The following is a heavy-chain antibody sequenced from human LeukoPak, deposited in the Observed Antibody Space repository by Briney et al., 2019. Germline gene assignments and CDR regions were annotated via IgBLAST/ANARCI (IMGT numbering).Heavy chain of an antibody. V-gene: IGHV3-23*01. CDR1: DFTFSNYA. J-gene: IGHJ4*02. CDR2: TSGSGGSR. CDR3: ARHPRDTALFTIDY. D-gene: IGHD5-18*01. Sequence: GGSLRLSCAAFDFTFSNYAMSWVRQSLGKGLEWVSGTSGSGGSRYYPDSVKGRFTISRDNSKNTLSLEMNSLRAEDTPVYYCARHPRDTALFTIDYWGQGTLVTVSS.